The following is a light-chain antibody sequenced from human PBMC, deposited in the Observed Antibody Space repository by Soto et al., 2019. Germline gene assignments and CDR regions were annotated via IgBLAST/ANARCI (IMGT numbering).Light chain of an antibody. CDR3: SSYAVTNIFV. CDR1: NRDVGSYNL. Sequence: QSALTQPASVSGSPGQSITIACTGTNRDVGSYNLVSWYQQRPGEAPKLIISEVRNRPSGISYRFTGSKSGNTASLTISGLQAEDEADYYCSSYAVTNIFVFGTGTKVTVL. J-gene: IGLJ1*01. V-gene: IGLV2-14*01. CDR2: EVR.